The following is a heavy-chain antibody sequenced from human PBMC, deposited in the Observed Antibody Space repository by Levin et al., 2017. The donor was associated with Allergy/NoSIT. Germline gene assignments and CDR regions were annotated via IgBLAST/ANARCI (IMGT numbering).Heavy chain of an antibody. CDR1: GGSISSGGYY. J-gene: IGHJ4*02. D-gene: IGHD3-3*01. CDR2: IYYSGST. V-gene: IGHV4-31*03. Sequence: SETLSLTCTVSGGSISSGGYYWSWIRQHPGKGLEWIGYIYYSGSTYYNPSLKSRVTISVDTSKNQFSLKLSSVTAADTAVYYCARDTSGYYNLDYWGQGTLVTVSS. CDR3: ARDTSGYYNLDY.